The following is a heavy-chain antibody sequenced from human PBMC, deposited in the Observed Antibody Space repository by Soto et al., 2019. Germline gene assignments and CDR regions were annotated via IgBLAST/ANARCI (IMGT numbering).Heavy chain of an antibody. CDR3: ARDAFDI. CDR1: GGSIRTSY. V-gene: IGHV4-59*01. J-gene: IGHJ3*02. CDR2: TYNSGST. Sequence: QVQLQESGPGQVKPSETLSLTCTVSGGSIRTSYWSWIRQPPGKGLEWIGYTYNSGSTNYNPSLKSRVTISVDTSKNQFSLHLSSVTAADTAVYYCARDAFDIWGQGTMVTVSS.